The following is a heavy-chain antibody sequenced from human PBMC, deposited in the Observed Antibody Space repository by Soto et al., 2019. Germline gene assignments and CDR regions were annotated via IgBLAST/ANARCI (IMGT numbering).Heavy chain of an antibody. Sequence: PGGSLRLSCAASGFTFSSYEMNWVRQAPGKGLEWVSYISSSGSTIYYADSVKGRFTISRDNAKNSLYLQMNSLRAEDTAVYYCARPYYDFWSGYYTEGWGMDVWGQGTTVTVSS. J-gene: IGHJ6*02. CDR1: GFTFSSYE. CDR2: ISSSGSTI. V-gene: IGHV3-48*03. D-gene: IGHD3-3*01. CDR3: ARPYYDFWSGYYTEGWGMDV.